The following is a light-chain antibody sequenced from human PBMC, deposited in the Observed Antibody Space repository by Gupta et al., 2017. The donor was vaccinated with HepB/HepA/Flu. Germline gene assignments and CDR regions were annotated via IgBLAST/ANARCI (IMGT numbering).Light chain of an antibody. Sequence: DIQMTQSPSSLSASIGDRVTCTCRASQNINSSLNWYQQMPGEVPKLLIYAASSLQSGVPSRFSGSRSGTNFTLTISRLQPEDFATYYCQQTYSSPVTFGGGTKVEIK. CDR3: QQTYSSPVT. J-gene: IGKJ4*01. CDR2: AAS. V-gene: IGKV1-39*01. CDR1: QNINSS.